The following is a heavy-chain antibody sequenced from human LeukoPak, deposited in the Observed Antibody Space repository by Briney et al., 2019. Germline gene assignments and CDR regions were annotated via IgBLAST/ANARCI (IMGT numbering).Heavy chain of an antibody. V-gene: IGHV3-15*01. CDR2: IKSKTDGGTT. D-gene: IGHD3-9*01. CDR3: TTDLSNILTGYYSFDY. Sequence: GGSLRLSCAASGFTFSNAWMSWVRQAPGKGLEWVGRIKSKTDGGTTDCAAPVKGRFAISRDDSKNTLYLQMNSLKTEDTAVYYCTTDLSNILTGYYSFDYWGQGTLVTASS. J-gene: IGHJ4*02. CDR1: GFTFSNAW.